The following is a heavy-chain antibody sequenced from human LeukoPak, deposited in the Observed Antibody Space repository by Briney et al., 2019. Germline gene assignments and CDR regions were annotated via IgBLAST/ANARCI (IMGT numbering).Heavy chain of an antibody. D-gene: IGHD4-23*01. CDR2: ISSNSLHI. CDR1: GFTFSDQS. J-gene: IGHJ4*02. Sequence: PGGSLRLSCAASGFTFSDQSMNWVRQAPGKGLEWVSSISSNSLHIFYADSVKGRFTISRDNSENTLYLQMNSLRAEDTAVYYCARGRGGSYGGNSGHFWGQGTLVTVSS. CDR3: ARGRGGSYGGNSGHF. V-gene: IGHV3-21*01.